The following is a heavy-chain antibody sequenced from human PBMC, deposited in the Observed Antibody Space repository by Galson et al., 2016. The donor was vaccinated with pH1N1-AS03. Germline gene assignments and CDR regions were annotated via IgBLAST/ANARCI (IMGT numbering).Heavy chain of an antibody. V-gene: IGHV3-53*01. CDR2: INREETG. J-gene: IGHJ4*02. CDR3: AVDSYSRATY. Sequence: RLSCAASGFAVSDYYVSWVRQAPGKGLDWVSIINREETGYYSASVQGRFTIARDNVNNLLYLQMNSLRVEDTAVYYCAVDSYSRATYWGQGALVTVSS. CDR1: GFAVSDYY. D-gene: IGHD1-26*01.